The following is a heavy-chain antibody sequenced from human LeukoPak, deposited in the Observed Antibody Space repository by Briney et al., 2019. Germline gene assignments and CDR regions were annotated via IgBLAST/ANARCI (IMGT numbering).Heavy chain of an antibody. J-gene: IGHJ4*02. CDR3: TRERAYGALDY. Sequence: PWGSLRFSSAASGFTFSTSWMTWVRQGPGKGLVWVVNINRDGSLNGHVASVKGRFTISRDNATNSMYLQMIGQRDEYSAVYYCTRERAYGALDYWDQGTLVTVSS. CDR2: INRDGSLN. CDR1: GFTFSTSW. V-gene: IGHV3-7*01. D-gene: IGHD4/OR15-4a*01.